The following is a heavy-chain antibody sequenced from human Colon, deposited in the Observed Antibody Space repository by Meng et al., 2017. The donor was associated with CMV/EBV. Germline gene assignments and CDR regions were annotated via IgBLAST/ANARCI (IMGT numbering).Heavy chain of an antibody. V-gene: IGHV3-23*01. CDR1: RFTFSSYA. CDR3: AKSSDTAMVYAPFDY. CDR2: ISDSGGST. D-gene: IGHD5-18*01. J-gene: IGHJ4*02. Sequence: RFTFSSYAMSWVRQAPGKGLEWVSTISDSGGSTYYADSVKGRFTISRDNSKNTLYLQMNSLRAEDTAVYYCAKSSDTAMVYAPFDYWGQGTLVTVSS.